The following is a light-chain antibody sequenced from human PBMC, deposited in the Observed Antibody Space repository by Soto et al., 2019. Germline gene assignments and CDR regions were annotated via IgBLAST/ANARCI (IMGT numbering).Light chain of an antibody. CDR2: GAS. CDR3: QQSGHLVT. CDR1: QSITNNY. V-gene: IGKV3-20*01. Sequence: EIVLTQSPGTLSLSPGERATLSCRASQSITNNYLAWYQQKPGRAHRLLIYGASSRATGIPDRFSGSGSGTDFTLTISRLEPEDFAMYSCQQSGHLVTFGGGTKVDIK. J-gene: IGKJ4*01.